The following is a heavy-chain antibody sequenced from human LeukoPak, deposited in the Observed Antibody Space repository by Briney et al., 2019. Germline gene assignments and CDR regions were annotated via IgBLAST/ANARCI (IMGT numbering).Heavy chain of an antibody. CDR1: GYTFTSYS. J-gene: IGHJ4*02. Sequence: ASVKVSCKASGYTFTSYSISWVRQAPGQGLEWMGWISAYNGNTIYAQKVKDRVTMTTDTSTSTAYMELRSLKSDDTAVYYCARASYCSDGSCYSDHWGQGTLVTVSS. CDR2: ISAYNGNT. CDR3: ARASYCSDGSCYSDH. V-gene: IGHV1-18*01. D-gene: IGHD2-15*01.